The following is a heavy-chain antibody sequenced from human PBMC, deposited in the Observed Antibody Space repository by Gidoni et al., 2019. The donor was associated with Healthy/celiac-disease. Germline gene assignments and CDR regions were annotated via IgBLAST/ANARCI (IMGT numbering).Heavy chain of an antibody. V-gene: IGHV4-59*01. J-gene: IGHJ3*02. Sequence: QVQLQESGPGLVKPSETLSLTCTVSGGSISSYYCSWIRQPPGKGLEWIGYIYYSGSTNYNPSLKSRVTISVDTSKNQFSLKLSSVTAADTAVYYCARRGEWELLGAFDIWGQGTMVTVSS. CDR1: GGSISSYY. CDR2: IYYSGST. CDR3: ARRGEWELLGAFDI. D-gene: IGHD1-26*01.